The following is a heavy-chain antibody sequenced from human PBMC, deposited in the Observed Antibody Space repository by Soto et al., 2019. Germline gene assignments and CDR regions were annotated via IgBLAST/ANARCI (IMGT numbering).Heavy chain of an antibody. V-gene: IGHV3-23*01. CDR3: AKQGGSGTSYYFAS. CDR1: GFTFNNYA. J-gene: IGHJ4*02. CDR2: IISGGNT. Sequence: EVQLLESGGGLAQPGGSLRLSCAASGFTFNNYAMNWVRQAPGKGLEWVSSIISGGNTYYADSVKGRFTISRDSSKNTLYLQMNSLSGEDTAVYYCAKQGGSGTSYYFASWGQGILVTVSS. D-gene: IGHD3-10*01.